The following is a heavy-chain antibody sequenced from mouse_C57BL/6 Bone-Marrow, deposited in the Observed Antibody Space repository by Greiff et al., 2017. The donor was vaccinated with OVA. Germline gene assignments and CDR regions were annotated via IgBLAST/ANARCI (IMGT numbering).Heavy chain of an antibody. V-gene: IGHV1-19*01. D-gene: IGHD4-1*01. Sequence: VQLQQSGPVLVKPGASVKMSCKASGYTFTDYYMNWVKQSHGKSLEWIGVINPYNGGTSYNQKFKGKATLTVDKSSSTAYMELKSLTSEDSAVYYCAREVGLGDYWGQGTTLTVSS. J-gene: IGHJ2*01. CDR3: AREVGLGDY. CDR1: GYTFTDYY. CDR2: INPYNGGT.